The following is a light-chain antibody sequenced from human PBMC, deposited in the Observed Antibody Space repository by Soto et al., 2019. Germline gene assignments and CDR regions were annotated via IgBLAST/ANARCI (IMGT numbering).Light chain of an antibody. V-gene: IGKV3-11*01. Sequence: EFVLTQSPATLSLSPVERATLSCRASQSVRSSLAWYQQKPGQAPRLLIYDASNRATGIPARFSGSGSGTDFTLTISSLEPEDFAVYYCQQRSSWLLTFGGGTKVEIK. CDR3: QQRSSWLLT. CDR1: QSVRSS. CDR2: DAS. J-gene: IGKJ4*01.